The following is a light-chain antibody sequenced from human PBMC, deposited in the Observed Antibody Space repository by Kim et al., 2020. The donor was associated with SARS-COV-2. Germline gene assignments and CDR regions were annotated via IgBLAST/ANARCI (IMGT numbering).Light chain of an antibody. CDR3: QQSYNTPYT. CDR1: QRISTY. J-gene: IGKJ2*01. Sequence: SASLGDRVVITCRASQRISTYVKWYQQKAGKAPKLLISDASSLQRGVASRFSGSGSGTDFTFTINSLQPEDFATYYCQQSYNTPYTFGQGTKLEI. CDR2: DAS. V-gene: IGKV1-39*01.